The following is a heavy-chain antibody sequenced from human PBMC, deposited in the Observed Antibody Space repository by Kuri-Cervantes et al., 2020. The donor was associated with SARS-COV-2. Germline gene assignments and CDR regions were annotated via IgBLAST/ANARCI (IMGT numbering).Heavy chain of an antibody. CDR3: ANTYSSGWQAGYFQH. V-gene: IGHV3-9*01. CDR1: GFTFDDYA. CDR2: ISWNSGSI. Sequence: SLKISCAASGFTFDDYAMHWVRQAPGKGLEWVSGISWNSGSIGYADSVKGRFTISRDNAKNTLYLQMNSLRAEDTAVYYCANTYSSGWQAGYFQHWGQGTLVTVSS. D-gene: IGHD6-19*01. J-gene: IGHJ1*01.